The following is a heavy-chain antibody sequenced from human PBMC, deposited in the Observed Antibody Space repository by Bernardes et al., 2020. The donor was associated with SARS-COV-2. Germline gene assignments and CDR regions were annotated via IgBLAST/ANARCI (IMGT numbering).Heavy chain of an antibody. CDR2: ISRSGNTI. Sequence: GGSLSLTCAASGFTFITKRMNWVRQAQGKGLAWVSYISRSGNTIYYADSVKGRFTISRDTAKDSLSLQMTSLRDEDTAVYYCRGVYYFYGMEVWGPGTTVTVS. V-gene: IGHV3-48*02. J-gene: IGHJ6*02. CDR1: GFTFITKR. CDR3: RGVYYFYGMEV.